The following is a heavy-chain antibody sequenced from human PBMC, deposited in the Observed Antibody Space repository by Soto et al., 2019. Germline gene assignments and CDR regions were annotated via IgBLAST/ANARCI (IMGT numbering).Heavy chain of an antibody. D-gene: IGHD2-21*01. CDR3: ASRSNIVVDVGPFDD. J-gene: IGHJ4*02. CDR1: GGSFRSIA. V-gene: IGHV1-69*01. Sequence: QVQLVQSGAEVKKPGSSVKVSCKTSGGSFRSIAISWVRQAPGQGLQWMGGIIPIFRTVKYAQTFQGRVTITADESTNTASMEMSSLRSEDTAVYYCASRSNIVVDVGPFDDWGQGTLVTVSS. CDR2: IIPIFRTV.